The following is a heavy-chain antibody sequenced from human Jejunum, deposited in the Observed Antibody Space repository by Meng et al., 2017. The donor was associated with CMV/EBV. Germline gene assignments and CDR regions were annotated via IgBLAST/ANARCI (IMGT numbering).Heavy chain of an antibody. CDR1: GGSISNHY. J-gene: IGHJ4*02. CDR2: FYSSDTD. V-gene: IGHV4-4*07. D-gene: IGHD1-26*01. CDR3: ARGPGASTREGFDY. Sequence: GQPQEPGPGLVKPSETLSLTATVSGGSISNHYWSWIRQSAGKGLEWIGRFYSSDTDNYHPSLNSRLTMSLDTSKNQFSLNLSSVTAADTAIYYCARGPGASTREGFDYWGLGTLVTVSS.